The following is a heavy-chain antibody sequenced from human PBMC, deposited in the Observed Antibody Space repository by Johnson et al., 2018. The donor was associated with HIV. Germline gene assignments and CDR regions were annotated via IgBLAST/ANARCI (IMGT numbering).Heavy chain of an antibody. J-gene: IGHJ3*02. D-gene: IGHD3-10*01. Sequence: VQLVESGGGVVQPGGSLRLSCAASGFRFDDYAMHWVRQTPGKGLEWVSLISWDGGNTYYGDSVRGRFSISRDNSKKSLYLQMNSLRAEDTALYYCAKDSDTYYFGSGDGFDIWGQGTMVTVSS. V-gene: IGHV3-43D*03. CDR2: ISWDGGNT. CDR1: GFRFDDYA. CDR3: AKDSDTYYFGSGDGFDI.